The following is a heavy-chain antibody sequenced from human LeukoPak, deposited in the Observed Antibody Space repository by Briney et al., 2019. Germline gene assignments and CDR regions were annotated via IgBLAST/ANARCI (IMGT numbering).Heavy chain of an antibody. V-gene: IGHV4-34*01. CDR1: GGSLSAYY. CDR2: INHGGST. J-gene: IGHJ1*01. Sequence: SETLSLTCAVYGGSLSAYYWTWIRQPPGKGLEWIGEINHGGSTNYNPSLKSRATISIDTSKNQFSLKLSSVTAADTAVYYCARYLDYGGNSRVFQHWGQGTLVTVSS. D-gene: IGHD4-23*01. CDR3: ARYLDYGGNSRVFQH.